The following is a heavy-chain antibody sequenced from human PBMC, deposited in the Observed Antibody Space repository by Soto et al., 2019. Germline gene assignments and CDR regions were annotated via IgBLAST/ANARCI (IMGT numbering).Heavy chain of an antibody. CDR1: GFTFTSSA. CDR2: ISYDGSNK. D-gene: IGHD3-3*01. Sequence: LRLSFAASGFTFTSSAMHWVRQAPGKGLEWVAVISYDGSNKDYADSVKGRFIISRDNSKNTLFLQMNSLRAEDTAVYYCARDRKGSDFWIGYPTGWFDPWGQGTLVTVSS. V-gene: IGHV3-30-3*01. J-gene: IGHJ5*02. CDR3: ARDRKGSDFWIGYPTGWFDP.